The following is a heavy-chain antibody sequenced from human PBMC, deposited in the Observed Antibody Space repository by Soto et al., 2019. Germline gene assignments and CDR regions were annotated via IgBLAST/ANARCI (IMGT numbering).Heavy chain of an antibody. V-gene: IGHV4-30-4*08. J-gene: IGHJ6*02. Sequence: QVQLQQSGPGLVKPSQTLSLTCTVSGGSISYEYYHWTWIRQSPGTGLEWIGYVHYSGSIMYNPSFKSRVTISVDTSKNQFSLHLISVTAADTAVYFCVREDDGGDREYYGLDVWGQGTTVTVSS. CDR2: VHYSGSI. CDR3: VREDDGGDREYYGLDV. CDR1: GGSISYEYYH. D-gene: IGHD3-16*01.